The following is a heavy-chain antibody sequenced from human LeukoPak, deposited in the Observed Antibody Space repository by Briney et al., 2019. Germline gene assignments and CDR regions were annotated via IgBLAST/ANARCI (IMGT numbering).Heavy chain of an antibody. CDR3: TRAGDSSGYYEY. V-gene: IGHV3-74*01. D-gene: IGHD3-22*01. CDR2: INTDGSSI. CDR1: GFTFSTYS. J-gene: IGHJ4*02. Sequence: GGSLRLSCAASGFTFSTYSMNWVRQAPGKGLVWVSRINTDGSSINYADSVKGRFTISRDNAKNMLSLQMNSLRAEDTAVYYCTRAGDSSGYYEYWGQGILVTVSS.